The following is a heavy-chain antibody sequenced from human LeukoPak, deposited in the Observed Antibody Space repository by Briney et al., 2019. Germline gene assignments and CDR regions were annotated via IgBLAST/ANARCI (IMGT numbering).Heavy chain of an antibody. D-gene: IGHD3-9*01. V-gene: IGHV3-23*01. CDR1: GFTFSSYA. Sequence: GGSLRLSFAASGFTFSSYAMSWVRQAPGKGLEWVSAISGSGDITYNADSVKGRFTISRDNSENTLYLQMSSLRVEDTAMYYCAKGLTLSGHMSGYPFGAFETWGQGTMVTVSS. CDR2: ISGSGDIT. J-gene: IGHJ3*02. CDR3: AKGLTLSGHMSGYPFGAFET.